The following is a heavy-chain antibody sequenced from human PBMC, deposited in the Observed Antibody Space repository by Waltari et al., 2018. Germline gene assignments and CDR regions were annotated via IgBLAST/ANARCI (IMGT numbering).Heavy chain of an antibody. Sequence: QVQLVQSGAEVKKPGASVKVSCKASGYTFTSYDIHWVRQATGQGLEWMGSINPNSGYTDSAQKFQGRVTMTRSTSTSTAYLEVNSLRSEDTAEYYCAMGPVNTYYHWGQGTLVTVSS. D-gene: IGHD1-26*01. CDR2: INPNSGYT. J-gene: IGHJ5*02. V-gene: IGHV1-8*01. CDR3: AMGPVNTYYH. CDR1: GYTFTSYD.